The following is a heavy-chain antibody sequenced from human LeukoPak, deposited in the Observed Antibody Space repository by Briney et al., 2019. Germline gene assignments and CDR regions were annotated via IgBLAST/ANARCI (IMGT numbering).Heavy chain of an antibody. V-gene: IGHV4-38-2*01. D-gene: IGHD3-22*01. CDR1: GYSISSGYY. CDR2: IYYSGST. CDR3: ARLTSGYYPYYFDY. J-gene: IGHJ4*02. Sequence: KPSETLSLTCAVSGYSISSGYYWGWIRQPPGKGLEWIGYIYYSGSTDYNPSLKSRVTISVDTSKNQFSLRLNSVTAADTAVYYCARLTSGYYPYYFDYWGQGTLVTISS.